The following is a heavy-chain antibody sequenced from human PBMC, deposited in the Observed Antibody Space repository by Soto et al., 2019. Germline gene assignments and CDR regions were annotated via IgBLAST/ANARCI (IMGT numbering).Heavy chain of an antibody. CDR1: GYTFTSYG. J-gene: IGHJ6*02. CDR2: ISAYNGNT. Sequence: VSVKVSCKASGYTFTSYGISWVRQAPGQGLEWMGWISAYNGNTNYAQKLQGRVTMTTDTSTSTAYMELRSLRSDDTAVYYCAREVSGLGYCSSTSCPYYYYGMDVWGQGTTVTVSS. D-gene: IGHD2-2*01. CDR3: AREVSGLGYCSSTSCPYYYYGMDV. V-gene: IGHV1-18*01.